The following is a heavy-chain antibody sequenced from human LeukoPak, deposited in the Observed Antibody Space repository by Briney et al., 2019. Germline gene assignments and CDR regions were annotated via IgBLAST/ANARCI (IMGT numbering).Heavy chain of an antibody. J-gene: IGHJ4*02. D-gene: IGHD2-15*01. Sequence: SGTLSLTCAVYGGSFSGYYWSWIRQPPGKGLEWIGEINHSGSTNYNPSLKSRVTISVDTSKNQFSLKLSSVTAADTAVYYCARDPSVVAATPGDYWGQGTLVTVSS. CDR3: ARDPSVVAATPGDY. CDR1: GGSFSGYY. CDR2: INHSGST. V-gene: IGHV4-34*01.